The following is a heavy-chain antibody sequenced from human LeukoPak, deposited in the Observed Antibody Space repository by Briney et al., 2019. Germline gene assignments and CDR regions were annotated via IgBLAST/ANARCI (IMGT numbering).Heavy chain of an antibody. J-gene: IGHJ6*02. D-gene: IGHD6-13*01. CDR2: TYYRSKWYN. V-gene: IGHV6-1*01. Sequence: SQTLSLTCAISGDSVSSNSAAWNWIRQSPSRGLEWLGRTYYRSKWYNDYAVSVKSRITINPDTSKNQFSLQLNSVTPEDTAVYYCAREQEDSSSWYQGNYYYYGMDVWGQGTTVTVSS. CDR1: GDSVSSNSAA. CDR3: AREQEDSSSWYQGNYYYYGMDV.